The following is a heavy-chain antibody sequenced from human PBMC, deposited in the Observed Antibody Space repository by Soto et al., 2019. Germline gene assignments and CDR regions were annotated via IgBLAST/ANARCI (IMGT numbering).Heavy chain of an antibody. J-gene: IGHJ4*02. V-gene: IGHV1-18*01. CDR2: ISAYNANA. CDR3: ARENSYFDY. CDR1: GYTFRNFG. Sequence: GASVKVSCKASGYTFRNFGISWVRQAPGQGLEWMGWISAYNANANYAQKFQGRLTMTADTYTSTAYMELRSLRSDDTAVYYCARENSYFDYWGQGTLVTVSS.